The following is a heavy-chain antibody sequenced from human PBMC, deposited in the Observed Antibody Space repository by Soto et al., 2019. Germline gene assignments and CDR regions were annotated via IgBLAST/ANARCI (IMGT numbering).Heavy chain of an antibody. Sequence: PGGSLRLSCAASGFTFNTYEMNWVRQAPGKGLEWVSYISRSGTTTYYADSVKGRFTISRDNAKNSLYLQMNSLRAEDTAIYYWAARSGVGGAFDIWGQGTMVTVSS. CDR3: AARSGVGGAFDI. CDR1: GFTFNTYE. J-gene: IGHJ3*02. D-gene: IGHD3-10*01. CDR2: ISRSGTTT. V-gene: IGHV3-48*03.